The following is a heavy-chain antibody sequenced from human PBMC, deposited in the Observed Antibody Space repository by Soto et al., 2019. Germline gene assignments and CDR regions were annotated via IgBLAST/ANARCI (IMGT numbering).Heavy chain of an antibody. Sequence: EVQLVQSGGEVKKPGESLKISCEGSGYSFRNYWIGWVRQVPGTGLEWVGIIYPGDSDTIYNPSFQGHVIISADKSISTAYLQWSSLKASDTAIYYCARGGIHFYDSSGHAFDPWGQGTLISVTS. CDR1: GYSFRNYW. V-gene: IGHV5-51*01. J-gene: IGHJ5*02. CDR2: IYPGDSDT. D-gene: IGHD3-22*01. CDR3: ARGGIHFYDSSGHAFDP.